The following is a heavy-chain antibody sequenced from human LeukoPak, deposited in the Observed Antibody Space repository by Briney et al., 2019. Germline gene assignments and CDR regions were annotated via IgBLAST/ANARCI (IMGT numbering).Heavy chain of an antibody. D-gene: IGHD3-3*01. Sequence: ASVKVSCKASGYTFTGYYMHWVRQAPGQGLEWMGWINPNSGGTNYAQKFQGRVTMTRDTSISTAYMELSRLRSDDAAVYYCARGAGTPLALEWLLYPFDYWGQGTLVTVSS. CDR3: ARGAGTPLALEWLLYPFDY. CDR2: INPNSGGT. V-gene: IGHV1-2*02. CDR1: GYTFTGYY. J-gene: IGHJ4*02.